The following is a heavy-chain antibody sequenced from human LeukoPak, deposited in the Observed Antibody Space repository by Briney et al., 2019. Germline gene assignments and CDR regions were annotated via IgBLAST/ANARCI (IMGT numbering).Heavy chain of an antibody. CDR1: GFNFSAYS. J-gene: IGHJ4*02. D-gene: IGHD5-24*01. V-gene: IGHV3-21*01. CDR3: ARDPNPRDGGY. Sequence: GGSLRLSCAASGFNFSAYSVIWVRQAPGKGLEWVSSITRSTSYLYFADSVRGRFTISRDNAKNSLYLQMNSLRAEDTAVYYCARDPNPRDGGYWGQGTLVTVSS. CDR2: ITRSTSYL.